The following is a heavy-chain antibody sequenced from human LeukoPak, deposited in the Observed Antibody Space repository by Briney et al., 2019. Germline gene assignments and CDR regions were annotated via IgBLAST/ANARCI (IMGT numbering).Heavy chain of an antibody. CDR3: ASAYFGVVITPYFDC. V-gene: IGHV4-34*01. Sequence: SETLSLTCAVYGESFSDYYWSWIRQPPGKGLEWIGEITHSGGTNYNPSLKSRVTISVDTSKNQFSLRLSSVTAADTAVYYCASAYFGVVITPYFDCWGQGTLVTVSS. CDR1: GESFSDYY. D-gene: IGHD3-3*01. CDR2: ITHSGGT. J-gene: IGHJ4*02.